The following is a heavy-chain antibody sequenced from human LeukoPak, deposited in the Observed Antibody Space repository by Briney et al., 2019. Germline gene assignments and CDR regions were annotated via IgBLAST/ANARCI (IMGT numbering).Heavy chain of an antibody. J-gene: IGHJ4*02. CDR3: ASSGRDIVVVPAAIPYRYFDY. Sequence: SETLSLTCAVYGGSFGGYYWSWIRQPPGKGLEWIGEINHSGSTNYNPSLKSRVTISVDTSKNQFSLKLSSVTAADTAVYYCASSGRDIVVVPAAIPYRYFDYWGQGTLVTVSS. D-gene: IGHD2-2*02. CDR1: GGSFGGYY. CDR2: INHSGST. V-gene: IGHV4-34*01.